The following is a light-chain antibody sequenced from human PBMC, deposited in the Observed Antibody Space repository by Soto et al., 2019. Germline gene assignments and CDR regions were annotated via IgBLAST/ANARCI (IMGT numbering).Light chain of an antibody. CDR1: QGISNF. V-gene: IGKV1-27*01. J-gene: IGKJ4*01. CDR2: GAS. Sequence: DIHMTQSPSSLSASVGDTVTITCRASQGISNFLAWYQQKPGKVPKLMIYGASTLQSGVPSRFSGSRSGTDFTLTISSLQPEDVATYYCQKYNSAPLTFGGGTKVDTK. CDR3: QKYNSAPLT.